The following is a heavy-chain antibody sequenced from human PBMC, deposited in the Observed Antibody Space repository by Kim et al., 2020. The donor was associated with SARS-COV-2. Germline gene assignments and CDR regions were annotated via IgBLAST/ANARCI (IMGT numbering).Heavy chain of an antibody. CDR1: GFTFSSYA. CDR2: ISYDGSNK. Sequence: GGSLRLSCAASGFTFSSYAMHWVRQAPGKGLEWVAVISYDGSNKYYADSVKGRFTISRDNSKNTLYLQMNSLRAEDTAVYYCASGYSSSAGHVGYYWGQGTLVTVSS. D-gene: IGHD6-13*01. CDR3: ASGYSSSAGHVGYY. V-gene: IGHV3-30*04. J-gene: IGHJ4*02.